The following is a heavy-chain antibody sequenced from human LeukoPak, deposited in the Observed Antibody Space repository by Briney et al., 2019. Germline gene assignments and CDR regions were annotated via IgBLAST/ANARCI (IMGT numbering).Heavy chain of an antibody. J-gene: IGHJ4*02. Sequence: ASVKVSCKASGYTFTSYYMHWVRQAPGQGLEWMGWINPNSGGTNYAQKFQGRVTMTRDTSISTAYMELSRLRSDDTAVYYCARVNTDSSGYYNYFDYWGQGTLVTVSS. V-gene: IGHV1-2*02. D-gene: IGHD3-22*01. CDR1: GYTFTSYY. CDR2: INPNSGGT. CDR3: ARVNTDSSGYYNYFDY.